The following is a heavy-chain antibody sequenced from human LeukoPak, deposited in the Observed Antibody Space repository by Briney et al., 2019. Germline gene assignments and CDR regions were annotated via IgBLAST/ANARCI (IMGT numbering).Heavy chain of an antibody. CDR1: GGSISSGSYY. V-gene: IGHV4-61*02. CDR3: AGVSGSYAVRD. J-gene: IGHJ4*02. CDR2: IYTSGST. Sequence: SQTLSLTCTVSGGSISSGSYYWSWIRQPAGKGLEWIGRIYTSGSTNYNPSLKSRVTISVDTSKNQFSLKLSSVTAADTAVYYCAGVSGSYAVRDWGQGTLVTVSS. D-gene: IGHD1-26*01.